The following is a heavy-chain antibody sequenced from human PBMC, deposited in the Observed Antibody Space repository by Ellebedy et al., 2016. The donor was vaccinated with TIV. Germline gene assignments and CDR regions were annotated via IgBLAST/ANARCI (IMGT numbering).Heavy chain of an antibody. CDR2: VNHNGNT. CDR3: ARGRSISMLRGGWFDP. Sequence: MPGGSLRLSCAVSGGSFSGYFWTWIRQSPGKGLEWIGEVNHNGNTNYNPFLKSRVAISVDTSKNQFYLKLSSVTAADTAVYYCARGRSISMLRGGWFDPWGQGTLVTVSS. J-gene: IGHJ5*02. CDR1: GGSFSGYF. V-gene: IGHV4-34*01. D-gene: IGHD3-10*01.